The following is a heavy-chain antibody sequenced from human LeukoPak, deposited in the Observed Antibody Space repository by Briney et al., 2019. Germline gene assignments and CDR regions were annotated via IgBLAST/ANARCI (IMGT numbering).Heavy chain of an antibody. CDR1: GFTFSSYA. J-gene: IGHJ4*02. V-gene: IGHV3-23*01. CDR2: ISGSGGST. CDR3: AKDAGEMATIPSLLDY. D-gene: IGHD5-24*01. Sequence: PGGSLRLSCAASGFTFSSYAMSWVRQAPGKGLEWVSAISGSGGSTYYADSVKSRFTISRDNSKNSLYLQMNSLRAEDTALYYCAKDAGEMATIPSLLDYWGQGTLVTVSS.